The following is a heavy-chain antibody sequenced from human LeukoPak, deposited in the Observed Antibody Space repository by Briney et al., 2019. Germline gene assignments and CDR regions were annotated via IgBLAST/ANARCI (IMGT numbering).Heavy chain of an antibody. CDR2: INPNSGGT. D-gene: IGHD1-26*01. Sequence: GASVKVSCKASGYTFTGYYMHCVRQAPGQGLEWMGWINPNSGGTNYAQKFQGRVTMTRDTSISTAYMELSRLRSDDTAVYYCARVMGANGRMGYYYYYMDVWGKGTTVTVSS. CDR1: GYTFTGYY. V-gene: IGHV1-2*02. J-gene: IGHJ6*03. CDR3: ARVMGANGRMGYYYYYMDV.